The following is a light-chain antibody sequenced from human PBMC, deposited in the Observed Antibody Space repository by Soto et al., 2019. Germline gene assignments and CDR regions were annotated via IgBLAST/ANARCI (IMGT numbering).Light chain of an antibody. CDR1: SSDIGGYIY. CDR2: DVS. Sequence: QSVLTQPASVSGSPGQSITISCTGTSSDIGGYIYVSWYQHHPGKAPKVIIYDVSSRPSGVSSRFSGSKSGNTASLTISGLQAEDEADYYCSSYTNSGALVIFGGGTKLTVL. V-gene: IGLV2-14*03. J-gene: IGLJ2*01. CDR3: SSYTNSGALVI.